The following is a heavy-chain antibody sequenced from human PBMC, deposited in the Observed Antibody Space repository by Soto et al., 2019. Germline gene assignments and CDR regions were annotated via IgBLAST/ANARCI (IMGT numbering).Heavy chain of an antibody. V-gene: IGHV1-69*13. CDR3: ARALSNDIVVVVAASYRGTYYYGMDV. CDR1: GGTFSSYA. CDR2: IIPIFGTA. J-gene: IGHJ6*02. D-gene: IGHD2-15*01. Sequence: ASVKVSCKASGGTFSSYAISWVRQAPGQGLEWMGGIIPIFGTANYAQKFQGRVTITADESTSTAYMELSSLRSEDTAVYYCARALSNDIVVVVAASYRGTYYYGMDVWGQGTTVTVSS.